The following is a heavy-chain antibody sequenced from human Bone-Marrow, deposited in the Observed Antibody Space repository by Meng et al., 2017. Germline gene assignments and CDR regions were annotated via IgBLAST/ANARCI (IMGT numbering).Heavy chain of an antibody. V-gene: IGHV1-69*01. CDR1: GGTFSSYA. CDR3: ASVGGAGRKVDY. Sequence: QVEAVQAGGEVKKPGSSVKVSCKASGGTFSSYAISWVRQSPGQGLEWMGGIIPIFGTANYAQKFQGRVTITADESTSTAYMELSSLRSEDTAVYYCASVGGAGRKVDYWGQGTLVTVSS. D-gene: IGHD2-15*01. CDR2: IIPIFGTA. J-gene: IGHJ4*02.